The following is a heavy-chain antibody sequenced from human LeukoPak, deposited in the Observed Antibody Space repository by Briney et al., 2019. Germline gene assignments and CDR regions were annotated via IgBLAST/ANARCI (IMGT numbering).Heavy chain of an antibody. J-gene: IGHJ5*02. CDR2: IYFSGST. CDR1: GGSISSYY. CDR3: ARQQNWFDP. V-gene: IGHV4-59*01. Sequence: SETLSLTCTVSGGSISSYYWSWIRQPPGKGLEWIGYIYFSGSTNYNPSLKSRVTISVDTSKNQFSLKLSSVTAADTAVYYCARQQNWFDPWGQGTLVTVSS.